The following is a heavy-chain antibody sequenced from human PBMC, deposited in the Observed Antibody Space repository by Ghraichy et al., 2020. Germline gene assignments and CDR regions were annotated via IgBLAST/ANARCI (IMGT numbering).Heavy chain of an antibody. V-gene: IGHV3-30*04. D-gene: IGHD3-22*01. CDR1: GFNFRTFP. CDR2: ISFDGRNE. CDR3: TRTLQDTSGYYGL. J-gene: IGHJ4*02. Sequence: GGSLRLSCAASGFNFRTFPMHWVRQAPGKGLEWVAVISFDGRNEYYADSVKGRFTISRDNSKNMLYLQMSSLKSDDAALYYCTRTLQDTSGYYGLWGQGTLVTVSS.